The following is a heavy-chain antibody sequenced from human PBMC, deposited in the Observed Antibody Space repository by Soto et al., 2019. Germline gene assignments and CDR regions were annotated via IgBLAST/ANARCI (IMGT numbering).Heavy chain of an antibody. V-gene: IGHV3-23*01. Sequence: EVQWLESGGGLVQPGGSLRLSCAASGFTFSNYAMTWVRQAPGKGLEYVSSITGSGGTTLYADSVKGRFTISRDNSKNPLSLQPNRLRAEDTAIYFCAKDPNGDYVAPFHSWGQGSLVTVSA. D-gene: IGHD4-17*01. CDR3: AKDPNGDYVAPFHS. CDR1: GFTFSNYA. CDR2: ITGSGGTT. J-gene: IGHJ4*02.